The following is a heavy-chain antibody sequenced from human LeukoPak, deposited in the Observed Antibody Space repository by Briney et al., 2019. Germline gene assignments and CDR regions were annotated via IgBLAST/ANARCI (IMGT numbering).Heavy chain of an antibody. D-gene: IGHD3-22*01. CDR1: GFTLSGYA. Sequence: GGSLRLSCAASGFTLSGYAMSWGRQAPGKGLEWVSVIYSGGSTYYADSVKGRFTISRDNSKNTMYLQMKSLKAEDTAGSYCARVGSSGYYTTYSDYWGQGTLVTVSS. J-gene: IGHJ4*02. V-gene: IGHV3-53*01. CDR3: ARVGSSGYYTTYSDY. CDR2: IYSGGST.